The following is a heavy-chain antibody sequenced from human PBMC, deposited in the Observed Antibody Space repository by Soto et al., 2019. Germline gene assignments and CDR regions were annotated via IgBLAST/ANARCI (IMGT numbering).Heavy chain of an antibody. CDR1: GGSISSSSYY. Sequence: SETLSLTCTVSGGSISSSSYYWGWIRQPPGKGLEWIGSIYYSGNTYYNPSLKSRVTISVDTSKNQFSLKLSSVTAADTAVYYCARTVRDSYGYDFDYWGQGTLVTVSS. CDR2: IYYSGNT. J-gene: IGHJ4*02. V-gene: IGHV4-39*01. D-gene: IGHD5-18*01. CDR3: ARTVRDSYGYDFDY.